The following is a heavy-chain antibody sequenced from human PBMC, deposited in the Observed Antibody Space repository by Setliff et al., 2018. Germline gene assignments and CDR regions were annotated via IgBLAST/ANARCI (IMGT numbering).Heavy chain of an antibody. CDR1: GFRFSDLY. J-gene: IGHJ6*03. CDR2: ISTSGNTV. D-gene: IGHD3-10*01. Sequence: GGSLRLSCAASGFRFSDLYMNWIRQAPGKGLEWVSYISTSGNTVEYVDSVKGRFTISRDNAKNLLYLEMNSLRAEDTAVYYCARDITLTTVREGGMDVWGKGTTVTVSS. CDR3: ARDITLTTVREGGMDV. V-gene: IGHV3-11*04.